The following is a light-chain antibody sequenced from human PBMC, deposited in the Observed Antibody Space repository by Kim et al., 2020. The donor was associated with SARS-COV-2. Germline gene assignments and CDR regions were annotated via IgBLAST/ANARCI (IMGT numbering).Light chain of an antibody. CDR2: LGS. CDR1: QSLLHSNGYNY. V-gene: IGKV2-28*01. CDR3: MQALQTRLT. Sequence: EPASISCRSSQSLLHSNGYNYLDWYLQKPGQSPQLLIYLGSNRASGVPDRFSGSGSGTDFTLKISRVEAEDVGVYYCMQALQTRLTFGGGPRWISN. J-gene: IGKJ4*01.